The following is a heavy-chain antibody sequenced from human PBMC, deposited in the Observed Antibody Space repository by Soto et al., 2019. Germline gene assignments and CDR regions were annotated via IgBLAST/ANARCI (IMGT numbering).Heavy chain of an antibody. Sequence: ASVKVSCKVSGHTLTELSMHWVRQAPGKGLEWMGGFDPEDGETIYAQKFQGRVTMTEDTSTDTAYMELSSLRSEDTAVYYCATGGDFGVVGWFDPWGQGTLVTVSS. D-gene: IGHD3-3*01. J-gene: IGHJ5*02. CDR2: FDPEDGET. CDR1: GHTLTELS. V-gene: IGHV1-24*01. CDR3: ATGGDFGVVGWFDP.